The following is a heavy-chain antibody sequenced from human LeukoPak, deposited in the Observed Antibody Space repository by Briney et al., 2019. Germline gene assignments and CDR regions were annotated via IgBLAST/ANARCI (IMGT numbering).Heavy chain of an antibody. V-gene: IGHV1-46*01. Sequence: ASVKVSCKASGYTFTSYYMHWLRQAPGQGLECMGIINPSDGDTNYAQRFQGRVTMTRDTSTSTVYMELSSLRSEDTAVYYCARGGYHSKFDNWGQGTLVTVSS. CDR3: ARGGYHSKFDN. D-gene: IGHD5-12*01. CDR1: GYTFTSYY. CDR2: INPSDGDT. J-gene: IGHJ4*02.